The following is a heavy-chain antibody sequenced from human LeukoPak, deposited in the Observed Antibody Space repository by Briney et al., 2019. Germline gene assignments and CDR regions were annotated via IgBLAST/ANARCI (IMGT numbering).Heavy chain of an antibody. D-gene: IGHD1-26*01. J-gene: IGHJ3*02. CDR3: ARGGIITSYAFEI. Sequence: PGGSLRLSCAASGFTFSDYYMSWIRQAPGKGLEWVSYISSSGGTIYYADSVKGRFTISRDNAKNSLYLQMDSLRAEDTAVYYCARGGIITSYAFEIWGQGTMVTVSS. CDR2: ISSSGGTI. V-gene: IGHV3-11*04. CDR1: GFTFSDYY.